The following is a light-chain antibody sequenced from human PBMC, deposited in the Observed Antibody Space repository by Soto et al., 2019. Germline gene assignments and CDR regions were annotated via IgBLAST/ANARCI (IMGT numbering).Light chain of an antibody. CDR1: SSDVGRYNY. CDR3: SSYAGSNLVV. V-gene: IGLV2-8*01. Sequence: QSALTQPPSASGSPGQSVTISCTGTSSDVGRYNYVSWYQQHPGKAPKLMIYEVSKRPSGVPDRFSGSKSGNTASLTVSGRQAEDEADYYCSSYAGSNLVVFGGGTKLTVL. CDR2: EVS. J-gene: IGLJ2*01.